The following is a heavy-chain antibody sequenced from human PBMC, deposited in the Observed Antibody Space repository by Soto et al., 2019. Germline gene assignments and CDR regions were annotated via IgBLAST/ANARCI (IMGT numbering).Heavy chain of an antibody. Sequence: PGGSLRLSCAASGFTFRSYGMMWVRQAPGKGLEWLSVISYDGRETHYADSVEGRFIISRDSSKKTAYLQMNSLRGDDTAVYFCATDPVAVTGSFIDSWGQGTLVTVSS. V-gene: IGHV3-30*03. CDR2: ISYDGRET. CDR3: ATDPVAVTGSFIDS. D-gene: IGHD2-21*02. CDR1: GFTFRSYG. J-gene: IGHJ4*02.